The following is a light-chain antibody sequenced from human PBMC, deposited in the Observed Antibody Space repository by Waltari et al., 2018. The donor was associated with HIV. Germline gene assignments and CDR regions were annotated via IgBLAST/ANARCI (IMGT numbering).Light chain of an antibody. CDR3: ASYTANDTVI. Sequence: SGLTQPATLSGFPGPSSTISCTGAGHDFGFSTFLSWYNHHPRKVPKFILWKVDSRSAGISDRFSGSKSGNTASLTISGLQTEDEAVYYCASYTANDTVIFAGGTTVTVL. CDR2: KVD. CDR1: GHDFGFSTF. J-gene: IGLJ2*01. V-gene: IGLV2-14*01.